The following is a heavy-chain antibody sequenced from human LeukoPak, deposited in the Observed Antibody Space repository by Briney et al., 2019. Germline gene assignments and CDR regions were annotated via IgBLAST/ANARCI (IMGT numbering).Heavy chain of an antibody. CDR3: GKGGYYGSGSYSNTPFDY. CDR2: IRDDGSNK. D-gene: IGHD3-10*01. V-gene: IGHV3-30*02. J-gene: IGHJ4*02. Sequence: PGGSLRLSCAASGFTVSSNYMSWFRQAPGKGLEWVAFIRDDGSNKYYADSVKGRFTISRDNSKNTLYLQMNSLGAEDTAVYYCGKGGYYGSGSYSNTPFDYWGQGTLVTVSS. CDR1: GFTVSSNY.